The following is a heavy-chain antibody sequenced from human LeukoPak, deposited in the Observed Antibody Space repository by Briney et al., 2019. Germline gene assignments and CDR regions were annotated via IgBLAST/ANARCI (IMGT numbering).Heavy chain of an antibody. CDR2: ISSSSSYI. CDR1: GFTFSSYT. J-gene: IGHJ4*02. D-gene: IGHD6-13*01. V-gene: IGHV3-21*01. Sequence: GGSLRLSCAASGFTFSSYTMKWVRQAPGKGLEWVSSISSSSSYIYYADSVKGRFTISRDNAKNSLFLQMNSLKPEDTAVYYCARVAEAAAFDSWGQGTLVTVSS. CDR3: ARVAEAAAFDS.